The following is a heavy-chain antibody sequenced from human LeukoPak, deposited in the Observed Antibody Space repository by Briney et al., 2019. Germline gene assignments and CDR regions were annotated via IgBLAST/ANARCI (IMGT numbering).Heavy chain of an antibody. Sequence: SETLSLTCTVSGGLIPISTYYWGWIRQPPGKGLEWIGSVYYSGSTSYNPSFKSRVTISVDTSKNQFSLKLSSVTAADTAVYYCASRGYYDILTGYYNGYYMDVWGKGTTVTISS. D-gene: IGHD3-9*01. CDR2: VYYSGST. CDR3: ASRGYYDILTGYYNGYYMDV. J-gene: IGHJ6*03. CDR1: GGLIPISTYY. V-gene: IGHV4-39*07.